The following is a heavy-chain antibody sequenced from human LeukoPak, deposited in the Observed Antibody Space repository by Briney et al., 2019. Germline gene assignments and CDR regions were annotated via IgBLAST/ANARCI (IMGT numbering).Heavy chain of an antibody. J-gene: IGHJ4*02. CDR3: ARAMVRGIPFDY. Sequence: GGSLRLSCAASGFTFNSYAMHWVRQAPGQGLRWMTVISNDGSTIYYADSVKGQFTVSRDNSKNTVFLQINSLSADDTAVYYCARAMVRGIPFDYWGQGTLVTVSS. D-gene: IGHD3-10*01. CDR2: ISNDGSTI. V-gene: IGHV3-30-3*01. CDR1: GFTFNSYA.